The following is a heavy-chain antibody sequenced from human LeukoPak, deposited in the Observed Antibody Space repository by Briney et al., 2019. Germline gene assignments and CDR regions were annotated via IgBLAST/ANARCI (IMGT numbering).Heavy chain of an antibody. CDR3: ARGLRDGFGELRHIDY. CDR1: GGSISSGSYY. Sequence: PSQTLSLTCTVSGGSISSGSYYWSWIRQPAGKGLEWIGHIYTSGNTNYNPSLKSRVTISVDTSKNQFSLKLSSVTAADTAVYYCARGLRDGFGELRHIDYWGQGTLVTVSS. J-gene: IGHJ4*02. D-gene: IGHD3-10*01. V-gene: IGHV4-61*09. CDR2: IYTSGNT.